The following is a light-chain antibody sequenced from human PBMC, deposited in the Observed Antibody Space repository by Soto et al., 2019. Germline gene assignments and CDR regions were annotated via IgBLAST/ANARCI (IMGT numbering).Light chain of an antibody. V-gene: IGLV1-40*01. CDR3: QSYDTSLDALYV. CDR1: SSNIGAGYD. CDR2: GNN. J-gene: IGLJ1*01. Sequence: QSVLTQPPSVSGAPGQKVTISCTGSSSNIGAGYDVHWYQQLPGTATKLLLYGNNNRPSGVPDRFSGSKSGTSASLAITGLQTEDEADYSCQSYDTSLDALYVFGTGTKVTVL.